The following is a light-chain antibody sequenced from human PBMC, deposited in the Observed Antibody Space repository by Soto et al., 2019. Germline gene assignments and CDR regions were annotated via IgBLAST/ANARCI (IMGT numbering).Light chain of an antibody. J-gene: IGKJ1*01. Sequence: EIVLTQSPGTLSVSTGERATLSCRASHSVSATYLAWYQQKPGQAPRLLIYGASNRATGIPDRFSGSGSGTQFTLTINRLEPEEFAVYYCQQSGGSRTFGQGTKVEIK. CDR1: HSVSATY. CDR3: QQSGGSRT. CDR2: GAS. V-gene: IGKV3-20*01.